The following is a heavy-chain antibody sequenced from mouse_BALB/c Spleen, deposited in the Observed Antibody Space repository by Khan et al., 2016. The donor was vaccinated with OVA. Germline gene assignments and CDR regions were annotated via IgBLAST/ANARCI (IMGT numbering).Heavy chain of an antibody. CDR3: ARMKAYWYFDL. CDR2: INTYTGEP. Sequence: QIQLVQSGPELKEPGETVKISCKASGYTFTNYGMNWVKQAPGKGLKWMGWINTYTGEPTYADDFKGRFPFSLETSASTAYSQLHNLKNEDTAKFFCARMKAYWYFDLWGAGTTVTVSA. V-gene: IGHV9-3-1*01. CDR1: GYTFTNYG. J-gene: IGHJ1*01.